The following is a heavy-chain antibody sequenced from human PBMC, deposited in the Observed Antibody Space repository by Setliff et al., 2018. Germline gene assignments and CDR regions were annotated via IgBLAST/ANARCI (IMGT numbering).Heavy chain of an antibody. V-gene: IGHV3-23*01. CDR3: ARCTGGDCYLDAFDI. J-gene: IGHJ3*02. D-gene: IGHD2-21*02. Sequence: PGGSLRLSCAASGFTFSTYAMNWVRQAPGKGLEWVSGISNSGGSTNYVDSVKGRFTISRDNSKNTLYLQLNSLRAEDTAVYYCARCTGGDCYLDAFDIWGQGTMVTVSS. CDR1: GFTFSTYA. CDR2: ISNSGGST.